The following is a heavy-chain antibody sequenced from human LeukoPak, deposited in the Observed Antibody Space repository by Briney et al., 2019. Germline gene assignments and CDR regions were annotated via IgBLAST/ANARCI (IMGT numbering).Heavy chain of an antibody. CDR1: GGSISSYY. V-gene: IGHV4-4*07. Sequence: SETLSLTCTVSGGSISSYYWSWIRQPAGKGLEWIGRIYTSGSTNYNPSLKSRVTMSVDTSKNQFSLKLSSVAAADTAVYYCAREASPGDYWYFDLWGRGTLVTVSS. CDR3: AREASPGDYWYFDL. CDR2: IYTSGST. D-gene: IGHD7-27*01. J-gene: IGHJ2*01.